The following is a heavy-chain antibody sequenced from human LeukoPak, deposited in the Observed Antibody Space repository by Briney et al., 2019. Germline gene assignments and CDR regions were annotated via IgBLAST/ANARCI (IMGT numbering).Heavy chain of an antibody. CDR1: GLTVSSNY. V-gene: IGHV3-66*01. D-gene: IGHD6-6*01. CDR2: IYSGGTT. CDR3: AKDQPARRVGYFDY. J-gene: IGHJ4*02. Sequence: GGSLRLSCVVSGLTVSSNYMSWVRQAPGKGLEWVSVIYSGGTTNYADSVKGRFLVYRDNSKNTLYLQMNSLRAEDTAVYYCAKDQPARRVGYFDYWGQGTLVTVSS.